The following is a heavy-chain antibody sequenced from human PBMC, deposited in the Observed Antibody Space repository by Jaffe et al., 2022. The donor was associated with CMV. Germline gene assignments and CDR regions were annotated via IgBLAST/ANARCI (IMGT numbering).Heavy chain of an antibody. V-gene: IGHV3-9*01. CDR3: ARGYHGVRGSPNYHYALAA. CDR2: INWRSDKI. D-gene: IGHD3-10*01. J-gene: IGHJ6*02. CDR1: GFTFGDYA. Sequence: EVELVQSGGGLTQPGRSLRLSCAGSGFTFGDYAMHWVRQAPGKGLEWVSGINWRSDKIAYADSVKGRFTISRDNARDSLYLDMNSLRPEDTAVYFCARGYHGVRGSPNYHYALAAWGQGTTVTVSS.